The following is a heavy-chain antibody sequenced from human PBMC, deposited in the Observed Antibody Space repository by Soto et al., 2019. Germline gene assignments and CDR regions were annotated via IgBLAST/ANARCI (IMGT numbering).Heavy chain of an antibody. V-gene: IGHV1-2*04. CDR2: INPNSGGT. J-gene: IGHJ5*02. CDR3: AREKEVGATFLHWFDP. D-gene: IGHD1-26*01. CDR1: GYTFTGYY. Sequence: EASVKVSCKASGYTFTGYYMHWVRQAPGQGLEWMGWINPNSGGTNYAQKFQGWVTMTRDTSISTAYMELSRLRSDDTAVYYCAREKEVGATFLHWFDPWGQGTLVTVSS.